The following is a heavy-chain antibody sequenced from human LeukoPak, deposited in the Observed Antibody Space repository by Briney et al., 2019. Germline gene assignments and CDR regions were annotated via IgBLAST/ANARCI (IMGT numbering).Heavy chain of an antibody. CDR2: ISGSGGST. Sequence: GGSLRLSCAASGFTFSSYAMSWVRQAPGKGLEWVSAISGSGGSTYYADSVKGRFTISRDNSKNTLYLQMNSLRAEDTAVYYGTYSNADYYFDYWGQGTLVTVSS. V-gene: IGHV3-23*01. J-gene: IGHJ4*02. D-gene: IGHD4-11*01. CDR3: TYSNADYYFDY. CDR1: GFTFSSYA.